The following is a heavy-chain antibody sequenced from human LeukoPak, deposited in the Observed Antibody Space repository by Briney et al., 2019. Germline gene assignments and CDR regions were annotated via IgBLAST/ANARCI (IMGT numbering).Heavy chain of an antibody. D-gene: IGHD3-9*01. CDR2: ISSSSSYI. V-gene: IGHV3-21*01. CDR3: ARAHYDILTGPNYFDY. J-gene: IGHJ4*02. CDR1: GFTFSSYS. Sequence: GGSLRLSCAASGFTFSSYSMNWVRQAPGKGLEWVSYISSSSSYIYYADSVKGRFTISRDNAKNSLYLQMNSLRAEDTAVYYCARAHYDILTGPNYFDYWGQGTLVTVSS.